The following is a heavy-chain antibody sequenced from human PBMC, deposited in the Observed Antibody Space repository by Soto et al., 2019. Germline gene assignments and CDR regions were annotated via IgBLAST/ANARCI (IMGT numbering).Heavy chain of an antibody. V-gene: IGHV5-10-1*01. CDR3: ARQIYDSDTGPNFQYYFDS. J-gene: IGHJ4*02. CDR1: GYSLSCYW. D-gene: IGHD3-22*01. Sequence: ESLKISFKRSGYSLSCYWITWVRQNPGKGLEWMGRIDPSDSQTYYSPSFRGHVTISVTKSITTVFLQWSSLRASDTAMYYCARQIYDSDTGPNFQYYFDSWGQGTPVTVSS. CDR2: IDPSDSQT.